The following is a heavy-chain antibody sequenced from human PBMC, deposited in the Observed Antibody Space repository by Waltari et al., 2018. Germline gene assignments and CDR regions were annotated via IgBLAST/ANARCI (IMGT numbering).Heavy chain of an antibody. V-gene: IGHV4-59*01. J-gene: IGHJ5*01. CDR3: ARAMDGWFDY. Sequence: QVQLQESGPGLVKPSETLSLTCTVSGGSISSYYCSWIRQPPGKGLEWIGYIYYSGSTNYNPSLKSRVTISVDTSKNQFSLKLSSVTAADTAVYYCARAMDGWFDYWGQGTLVTVSS. D-gene: IGHD2-2*03. CDR1: GGSISSYY. CDR2: IYYSGST.